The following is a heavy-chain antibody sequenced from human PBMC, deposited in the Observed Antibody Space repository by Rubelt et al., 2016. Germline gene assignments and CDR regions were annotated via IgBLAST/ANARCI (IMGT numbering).Heavy chain of an antibody. CDR2: VYYSGST. D-gene: IGHD1-26*01. CDR3: AREVPSGSSYNDAFDI. Sequence: QLQLQESGPGLVKPSETLSLTCTVPGGSISSSNYYWDWIRQPPGKGLEWIGSVYYSGSTSYNPSLKSRVTIFVDTSKNQLSLMPSTGTAAETAVYYCAREVPSGSSYNDAFDIWGQGTVVTVSS. CDR1: GGSISSSNYY. J-gene: IGHJ3*02. V-gene: IGHV4-39*02.